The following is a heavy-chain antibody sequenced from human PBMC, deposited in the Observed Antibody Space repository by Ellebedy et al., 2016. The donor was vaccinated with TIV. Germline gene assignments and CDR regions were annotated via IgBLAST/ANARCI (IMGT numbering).Heavy chain of an antibody. V-gene: IGHV4-39*01. CDR3: ARHGLSGIPAVDY. CDR1: GGSISATNSH. J-gene: IGHJ4*02. CDR2: IYYSVIT. D-gene: IGHD3-10*01. Sequence: MPSETLSLTCTVSGGSISATNSHWDWIRQPPGKGLEWIGTIYYSVITMYNPSLNSRVTISVDTSKNQFSLKLSSVTAADTAVYYCARHGLSGIPAVDYWGQGTLVTVSS.